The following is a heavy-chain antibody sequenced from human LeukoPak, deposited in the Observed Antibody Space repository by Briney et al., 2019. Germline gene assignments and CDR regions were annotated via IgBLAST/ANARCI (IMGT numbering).Heavy chain of an antibody. CDR1: GGSISSYY. D-gene: IGHD6-13*01. CDR2: ISSSGSTI. CDR3: ARVSYSSSWYCDY. J-gene: IGHJ4*02. Sequence: LSLTCTVSGGSISSYYMSWIRQAPGKGLEWVSYISSSGSTIYYADSVKGRFTISRDNAKNSLYLQMNSLRAEDTAVYYCARVSYSSSWYCDYWGQGTLVTVSS. V-gene: IGHV3-11*01.